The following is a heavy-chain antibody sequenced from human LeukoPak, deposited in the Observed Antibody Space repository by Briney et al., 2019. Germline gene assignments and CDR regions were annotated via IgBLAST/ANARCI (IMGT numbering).Heavy chain of an antibody. CDR3: AISQNYYDSSGYYFFDY. Sequence: ASVKVSCKASGYTFTGYYMRWVRQAPGQGLEWMGWINPNSGGTNYAQKFQGRVTMTRDTSISTAYMELSRLRSDDTAVYYCAISQNYYDSSGYYFFDYWGQGTLVTVSS. V-gene: IGHV1-2*02. CDR2: INPNSGGT. J-gene: IGHJ4*02. CDR1: GYTFTGYY. D-gene: IGHD3-22*01.